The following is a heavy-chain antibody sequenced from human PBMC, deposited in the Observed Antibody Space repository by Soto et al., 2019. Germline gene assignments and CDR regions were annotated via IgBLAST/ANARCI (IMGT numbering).Heavy chain of an antibody. V-gene: IGHV4-30-4*01. Sequence: QVQLQESGPGLVKPSQTLSLTCTVSGGSISSGDYYWSWIRQPPGKGLEWIGYIYYSGSTYYNPSLKSRVTISVDTSKNQFSLKLSSVTAADTAVYYCARGGNGYSGYYPSLSVDYWGQGTLVTVSS. CDR2: IYYSGST. J-gene: IGHJ4*02. CDR3: ARGGNGYSGYYPSLSVDY. D-gene: IGHD5-12*01. CDR1: GGSISSGDYY.